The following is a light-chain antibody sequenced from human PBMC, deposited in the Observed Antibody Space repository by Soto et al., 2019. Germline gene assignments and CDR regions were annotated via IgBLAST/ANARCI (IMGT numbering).Light chain of an antibody. CDR3: QQDNNWPPT. V-gene: IGKV3-15*01. J-gene: IGKJ5*01. CDR2: GAS. CDR1: QSVSSN. Sequence: EIVMTQSPATLSVSPGERATLSCRASQSVSSNLAWYQQKPGQAPRLLIYGASTRAPGISARFSGSRSGTEFKLTISSLQSEDFAVYYCQQDNNWPPTFGQGTRLEIK.